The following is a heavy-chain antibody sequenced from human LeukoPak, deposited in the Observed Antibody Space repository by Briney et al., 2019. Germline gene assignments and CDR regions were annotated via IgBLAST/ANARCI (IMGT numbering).Heavy chain of an antibody. CDR2: ISGSGGST. Sequence: GGTLRLSCAASGFTFSSYGMSWVRQAPGKGLEWVSAISGSGGSTYYADSVKGRFTISRDNSKNTLYLQMNSLRAEDTAVYYCAKDQWLAHFDYWGQGTLVTVSS. V-gene: IGHV3-23*01. CDR1: GFTFSSYG. J-gene: IGHJ4*02. D-gene: IGHD6-19*01. CDR3: AKDQWLAHFDY.